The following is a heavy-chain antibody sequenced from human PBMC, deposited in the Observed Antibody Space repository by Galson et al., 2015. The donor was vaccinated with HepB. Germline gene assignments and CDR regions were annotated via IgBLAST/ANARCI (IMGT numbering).Heavy chain of an antibody. Sequence: EWMGIIYPGDSDTRYSPSFEGQVTISADKSINTAYLQWSSLKASDTATFYCARLTIGELDSFDPWGQGTLVTVSS. J-gene: IGHJ5*02. CDR2: IYPGDSDT. CDR3: ARLTIGELDSFDP. V-gene: IGHV5-51*01. D-gene: IGHD3-10*01.